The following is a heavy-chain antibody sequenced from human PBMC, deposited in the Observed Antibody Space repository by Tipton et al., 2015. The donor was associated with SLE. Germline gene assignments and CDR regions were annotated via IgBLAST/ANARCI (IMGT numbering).Heavy chain of an antibody. CDR2: IYYSGST. CDR3: ARSNGVQDGENWFDP. J-gene: IGHJ5*02. V-gene: IGHV4-59*06. CDR1: GGSISSYY. Sequence: TLSLTCTVSGGSISSYYWSWIRQPPGKGLEWIGYIYYSGSTYYNPSLKSRVTISVDTSKNQFSLKLSSVTAADTAVYYCARSNGVQDGENWFDPWGQGTLVTVSS. D-gene: IGHD3-3*01.